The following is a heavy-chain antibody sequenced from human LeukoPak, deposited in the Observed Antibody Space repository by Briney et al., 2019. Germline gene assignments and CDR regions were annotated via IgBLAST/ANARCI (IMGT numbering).Heavy chain of an antibody. CDR3: ARDVPMTTRAFDI. Sequence: SETLSLTCGVSGGSIHPYYWSWIRQPPGKGLEWIGDVYYSGVTNYSPSLRSRVTISVDTPKKQFSLKLTSVTAADTAVYYCARDVPMTTRAFDIWGGGGMVAVSS. CDR2: VYYSGVT. J-gene: IGHJ3*02. CDR1: GGSIHPYY. D-gene: IGHD1-1*01. V-gene: IGHV4-59*13.